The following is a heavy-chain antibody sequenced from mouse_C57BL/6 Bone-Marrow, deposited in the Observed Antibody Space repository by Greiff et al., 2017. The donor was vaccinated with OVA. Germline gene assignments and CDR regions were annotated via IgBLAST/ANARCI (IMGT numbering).Heavy chain of an antibody. Sequence: EVQRVESGPGLVKPSQSLSLTCSVTGYSITSGYYWNWIRQFPGNKLEWMGYISYDGSNNYNPSLKNRISITRDTSKNQFFLKLNSVTTEDTATYYCARWGGYRFYAMDYWGQGTSVTVSS. CDR1: GYSITSGYY. D-gene: IGHD2-2*01. CDR3: ARWGGYRFYAMDY. J-gene: IGHJ4*01. CDR2: ISYDGSN. V-gene: IGHV3-6*01.